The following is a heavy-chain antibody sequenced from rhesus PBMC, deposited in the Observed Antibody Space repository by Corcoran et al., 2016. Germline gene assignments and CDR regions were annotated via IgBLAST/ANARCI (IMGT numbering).Heavy chain of an antibody. CDR1: GGSISGYYY. Sequence: QVKLLQWGEGLVKPSETLSLTCAFYGGSISGYYYWSWLRQAPGKGLEWIGNIDGNSASTNYNPSLKNRVTISKDTSKNQFSLKLSSVTAADTAVYYCAADNIWTGYIDYWGQGVLVTVSS. V-gene: IGHV4-73*01. D-gene: IGHD3-3*01. J-gene: IGHJ4*01. CDR3: AADNIWTGYIDY. CDR2: IDGNSAST.